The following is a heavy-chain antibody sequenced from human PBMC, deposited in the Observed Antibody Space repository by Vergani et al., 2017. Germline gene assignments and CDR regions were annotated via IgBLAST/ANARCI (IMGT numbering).Heavy chain of an antibody. CDR2: ISYDGSNK. J-gene: IGHJ6*03. Sequence: QVQLVESGGGVVKPGRSLRLSCAASGFTFSSYAMHWVRQAPGKGLEWVAVISYDGSNKYYADSVKGRFTISRDNSKNTLYLQMNSLRAEDTAVYYCARDLTVGEGEYYYYYMDVWGKGTTVTVSS. V-gene: IGHV3-30-3*01. D-gene: IGHD4-23*01. CDR1: GFTFSSYA. CDR3: ARDLTVGEGEYYYYYMDV.